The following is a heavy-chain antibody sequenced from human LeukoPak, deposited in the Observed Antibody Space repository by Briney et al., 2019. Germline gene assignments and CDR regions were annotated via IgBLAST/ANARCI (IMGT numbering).Heavy chain of an antibody. Sequence: GGSLRLSCAASGFTFSSYWMNWVRQAPGKGLVWVVRIASDGGTTNYADYVKGRFTISRDNAKNTLYLQMNSLRAEDTAVYYCARRSSGSPPYYFDYWGQGTLVTVSS. CDR3: ARRSSGSPPYYFDY. CDR1: GFTFSSYW. V-gene: IGHV3-74*01. J-gene: IGHJ4*02. D-gene: IGHD1-26*01. CDR2: IASDGGTT.